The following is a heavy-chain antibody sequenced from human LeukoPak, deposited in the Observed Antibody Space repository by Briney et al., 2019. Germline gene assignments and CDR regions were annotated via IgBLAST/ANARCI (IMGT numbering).Heavy chain of an antibody. CDR2: IYYSGST. CDR1: GGSISSYY. CDR3: ARFNRGGSDY. D-gene: IGHD3-16*01. Sequence: SETLSLTCTVSGGSISSYYWSWVRQPPGKGLEWIGEIYYSGSTNYIPSLKSRVTISVDKSKNQFSLKLTSVTAADTAVYYCARFNRGGSDYWGQGTLVTVSS. V-gene: IGHV4-59*12. J-gene: IGHJ4*02.